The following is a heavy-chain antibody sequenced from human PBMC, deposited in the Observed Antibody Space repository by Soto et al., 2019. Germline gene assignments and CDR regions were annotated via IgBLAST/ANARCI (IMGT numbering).Heavy chain of an antibody. Sequence: LRLSCAASGFTFSSYAMHWVRQAPGKGLEWVAVISYDGSNKYYADSVKGRFTISRDNSKNTLYLQMNSLRAEDTAVYYCARDKGVVKWPLYASYGMDVWGQGTTVTVSS. D-gene: IGHD2-15*01. CDR3: ARDKGVVKWPLYASYGMDV. J-gene: IGHJ6*02. CDR1: GFTFSSYA. V-gene: IGHV3-30-3*01. CDR2: ISYDGSNK.